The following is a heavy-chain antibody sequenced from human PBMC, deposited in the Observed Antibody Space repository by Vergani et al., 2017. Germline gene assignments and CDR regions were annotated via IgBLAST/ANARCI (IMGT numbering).Heavy chain of an antibody. CDR2: ISAYNGNT. D-gene: IGHD6-13*01. J-gene: IGHJ6*02. CDR3: ASSTQYSSSYLYYYGMDV. Sequence: QVQLVQSGAEVKKPGASVKVSCKASGYTFTSYGISWVRQAPGQGLEWMGWISAYNGNTNYAQKLQGRVTMTTDTSTSTAYMELRSLRSEDTAVYYCASSTQYSSSYLYYYGMDVWGQGTTVTVSS. CDR1: GYTFTSYG. V-gene: IGHV1-18*01.